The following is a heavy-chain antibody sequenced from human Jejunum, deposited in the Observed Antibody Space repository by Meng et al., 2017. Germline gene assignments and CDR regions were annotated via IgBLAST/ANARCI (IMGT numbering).Heavy chain of an antibody. J-gene: IGHJ5*02. V-gene: IGHV4-31*03. Sequence: QGQVQEPGPGLLNPSQPLSLSCTVSGGSLRPGAYYWSWIRQHPGKGLEWIGYIYYTGSTFYNPSLKSRVSISLETSKNQFSLKVTSVTAADTAFYYCARLGITETIGGFDPWGQGILVTVSS. D-gene: IGHD1-7*01. CDR3: ARLGITETIGGFDP. CDR2: IYYTGST. CDR1: GGSLRPGAYY.